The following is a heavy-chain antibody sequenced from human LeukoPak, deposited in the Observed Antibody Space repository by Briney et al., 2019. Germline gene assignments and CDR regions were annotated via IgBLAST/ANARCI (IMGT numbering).Heavy chain of an antibody. Sequence: GVSVKVSCKASGHTFTSYGISWVRQAPGQGLEWMGWISAYNGNTNYAQKLQGRVTMTTDTSTSTAYMELRSLRSDDTAVYYCARDVRYYDSSPNWFDPWGQGTLVTVSS. D-gene: IGHD3-22*01. J-gene: IGHJ5*02. V-gene: IGHV1-18*01. CDR3: ARDVRYYDSSPNWFDP. CDR1: GHTFTSYG. CDR2: ISAYNGNT.